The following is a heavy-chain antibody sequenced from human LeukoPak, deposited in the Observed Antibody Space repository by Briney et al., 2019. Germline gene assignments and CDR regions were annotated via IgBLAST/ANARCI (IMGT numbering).Heavy chain of an antibody. D-gene: IGHD3-3*02. J-gene: IGHJ4*02. CDR2: INPSGGST. Sequence: ASVKVSCKASGYTFTSYYMHWVRQAPGQGLEWMGIINPSGGSTSYAQKSQGRVTMTRDTSTSTVYMELSSLRSEDTAVYYCAREVVVIFGVVAADYWGQGTLVTVSS. CDR3: AREVVVIFGVVAADY. V-gene: IGHV1-46*03. CDR1: GYTFTSYY.